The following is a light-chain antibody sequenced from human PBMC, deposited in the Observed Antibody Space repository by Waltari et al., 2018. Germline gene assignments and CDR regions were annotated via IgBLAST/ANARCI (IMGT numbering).Light chain of an antibody. J-gene: IGKJ1*01. CDR1: QSVSIW. CDR2: QAS. V-gene: IGKV1-5*01. Sequence: DIQMTQSPSSLSASVGDKVTITCQASQSVSIWLAWFQQKPGKAPKPLIYQASILESGVPSRFIGSGSGTDFTLIISSLQPEDLATYYCQQYNSPPPTFGQGTKVEIK. CDR3: QQYNSPPPT.